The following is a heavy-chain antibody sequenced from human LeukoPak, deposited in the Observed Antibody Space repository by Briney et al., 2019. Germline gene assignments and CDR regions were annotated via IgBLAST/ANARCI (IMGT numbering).Heavy chain of an antibody. V-gene: IGHV1-2*04. CDR2: INPNSGGT. CDR3: ARAPYYYGSGYYYYYGMDV. Sequence: ASVKVSCKASGYTFTGYYMHWVRQAPGQGFEWMGWINPNSGGTNYAQKFQGWVTMTRDTSISTAYMELSRLRSDDTAVYYCARAPYYYGSGYYYYYGMDVWGKGTTVTVSS. J-gene: IGHJ6*04. D-gene: IGHD3-10*01. CDR1: GYTFTGYY.